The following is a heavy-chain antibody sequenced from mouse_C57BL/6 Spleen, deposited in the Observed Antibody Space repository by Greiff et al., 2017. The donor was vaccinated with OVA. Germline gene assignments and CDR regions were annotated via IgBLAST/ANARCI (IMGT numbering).Heavy chain of an antibody. CDR3: ARGGKNDAMDY. J-gene: IGHJ4*01. CDR2: ISSGSSTI. CDR1: GFTFSDYG. V-gene: IGHV5-17*01. Sequence: EVQLVESGGGLVKPGGSLKLSCAASGFTFSDYGMHWVRQAPEKGLEWVAYISSGSSTIYYADTVKGRFTISRDNAKNTLFLQMTSLRSEDTAMYYCARGGKNDAMDYWGQGTSVTVSS. D-gene: IGHD2-12*01.